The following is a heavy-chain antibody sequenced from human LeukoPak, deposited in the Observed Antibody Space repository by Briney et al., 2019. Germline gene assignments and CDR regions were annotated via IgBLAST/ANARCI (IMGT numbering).Heavy chain of an antibody. CDR1: GYSFTNYW. CDR3: ARPRGTYYYGSGRYPDAFDI. CDR2: ILPGDSAT. J-gene: IGHJ3*02. Sequence: GEPLKISCKGSGYSFTNYWIGWPRYTPGKGLEWMGIILPGDSATRYSPSFQAQVAISADKPISTAYLQWSSLKASHTAMYYCARPRGTYYYGSGRYPDAFDIWGQGTMVTVSS. D-gene: IGHD3-10*01. V-gene: IGHV5-51*01.